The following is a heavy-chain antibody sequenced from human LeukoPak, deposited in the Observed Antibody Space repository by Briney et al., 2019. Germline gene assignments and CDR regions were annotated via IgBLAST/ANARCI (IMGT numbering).Heavy chain of an antibody. D-gene: IGHD2-2*02. Sequence: GGSLRLSCAASGCTFSDYYMSWIRQAPGKGLEWVPYISSSGSTIYYADSVKGRFTISRDNAKNSLYLQMNSLRVEDTAVYYCAKESCSTTSCYTERVFDYWGQGTLVTVSS. CDR3: AKESCSTTSCYTERVFDY. CDR1: GCTFSDYY. J-gene: IGHJ4*02. CDR2: ISSSGSTI. V-gene: IGHV3-11*01.